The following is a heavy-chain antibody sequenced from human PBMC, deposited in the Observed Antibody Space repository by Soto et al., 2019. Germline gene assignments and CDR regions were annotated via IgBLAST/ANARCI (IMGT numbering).Heavy chain of an antibody. CDR3: ARVPGREDGPSTLLYFDY. CDR1: GYTFTRYY. CDR2: INPNSGDP. V-gene: IGHV1-2*02. Sequence: ASVKVSCKASGYTFTRYYMYWVRQAPGQGLEWMGWINPNSGDPDYAQNFQGRVTMTRDTSINTVYMELSGLRSDDTAVYYCARVPGREDGPSTLLYFDYWGQGTLVTVSS. J-gene: IGHJ4*02. D-gene: IGHD2-2*01.